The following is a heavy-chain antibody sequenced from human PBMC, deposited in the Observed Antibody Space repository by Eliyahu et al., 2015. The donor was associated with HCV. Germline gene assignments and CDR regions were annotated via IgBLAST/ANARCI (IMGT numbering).Heavy chain of an antibody. V-gene: IGHV4-34*01. D-gene: IGHD3/OR15-3a*01. Sequence: QVQLQQWGAGLLKPSETLSLTCAVYGGSFSGYYWSWIRQPPGKGLEWIGEINHSGSTNYNPSLKSRVTISVDTSKNQFSLKLSSVTAADTAVYYCARGRSYNYWTGYYPSYYGMDVWGQGTTVTVSS. J-gene: IGHJ6*02. CDR3: ARGRSYNYWTGYYPSYYGMDV. CDR2: INHSGST. CDR1: GGSFSGYY.